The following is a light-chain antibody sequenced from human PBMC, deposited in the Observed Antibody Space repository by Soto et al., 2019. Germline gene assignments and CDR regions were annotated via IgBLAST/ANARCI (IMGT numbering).Light chain of an antibody. CDR2: DAS. Sequence: VLTQSPATLSLSPGERATLSCRASQSVSTYLAWYQKKPGQPPRLLIYDASFRATGIPDRFSGSGSGTDFTLTISSLEPADFAIYYCQQRSRWPPWSLGQRTKVDLK. CDR3: QQRSRWPPWS. CDR1: QSVSTY. J-gene: IGKJ1*01. V-gene: IGKV3-11*01.